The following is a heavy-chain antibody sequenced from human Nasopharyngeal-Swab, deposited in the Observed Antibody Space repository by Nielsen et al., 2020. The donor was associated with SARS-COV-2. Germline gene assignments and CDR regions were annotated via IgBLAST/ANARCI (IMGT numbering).Heavy chain of an antibody. D-gene: IGHD2-21*02. CDR3: TRDQGGGDPYDS. CDR1: GFTFTSYY. V-gene: IGHV1-46*01. CDR2: IDPFSGST. J-gene: IGHJ4*02. Sequence: ASVKVSCKASGFTFTSYYFNWVRQAPGQGLEWMGMIDPFSGSTSYAQRFQGRVTVTRDTSTSTVYMEVRSLRSEDTAVYYCTRDQGGGDPYDSWDQGTLVTVSS.